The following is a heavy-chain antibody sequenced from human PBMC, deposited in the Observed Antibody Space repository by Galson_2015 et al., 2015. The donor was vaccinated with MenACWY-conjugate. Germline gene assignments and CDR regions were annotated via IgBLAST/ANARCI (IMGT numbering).Heavy chain of an antibody. CDR3: AIKSFYCSGGACYSGTFDY. CDR2: IKEDQSEK. D-gene: IGHD2-15*01. J-gene: IGHJ4*02. V-gene: IGHV3-7*03. CDR1: GFTFSRSW. Sequence: SLRLSCAASGFTFSRSWMSWVRQAPGTGLEWVASIKEDQSEKYYVDSVKGRFTISRDNAKNSVFLQMNSLRAEDTAVYYCAIKSFYCSGGACYSGTFDYWGQGTLVTVSS.